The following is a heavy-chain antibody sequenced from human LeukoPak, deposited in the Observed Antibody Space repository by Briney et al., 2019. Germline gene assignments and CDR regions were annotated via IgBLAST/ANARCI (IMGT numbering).Heavy chain of an antibody. CDR1: GFTFSSYA. J-gene: IGHJ6*02. Sequence: GGSLRLSCAASGFTFSSYAMSWVRQAPGKGLEWVSGISGSGGSTYYADSVKGRFTISRDNSKNTLFLQMNSLRAEDTAVYYCAKSAYSSSGYYYGMDVWGQGTTVTVSS. CDR3: AKSAYSSSGYYYGMDV. D-gene: IGHD6-6*01. CDR2: ISGSGGST. V-gene: IGHV3-23*01.